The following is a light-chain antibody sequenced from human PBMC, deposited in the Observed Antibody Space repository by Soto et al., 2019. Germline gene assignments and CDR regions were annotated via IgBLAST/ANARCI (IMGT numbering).Light chain of an antibody. CDR2: DAS. CDR1: QSISSW. CDR3: QQYNSYPLT. V-gene: IGKV1-5*01. J-gene: IGKJ4*01. Sequence: DIQMTQSPSTLSASVGDRVTITCRASQSISSWLAWYQQKPGKAPKLLIYDASILESGAPSRFSGSGSGTEFSLTISGLQPDDFATYYCQQYNSYPLTFGGGTKVEIK.